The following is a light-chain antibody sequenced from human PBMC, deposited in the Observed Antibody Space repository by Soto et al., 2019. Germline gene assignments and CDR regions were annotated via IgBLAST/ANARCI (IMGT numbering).Light chain of an antibody. CDR1: QSVSNNY. V-gene: IGKV3-20*01. J-gene: IGKJ1*01. CDR2: VAS. CDR3: QQYGSSGT. Sequence: EIVLTQSPGTLSLSPGERATLSCRASQSVSNNYLAWYQQKPGQAPRLLIYVASNRATGIPDRFSGSGSGTDITLTISRLEPEDFAVYYCQQYGSSGTFGQATKVEIK.